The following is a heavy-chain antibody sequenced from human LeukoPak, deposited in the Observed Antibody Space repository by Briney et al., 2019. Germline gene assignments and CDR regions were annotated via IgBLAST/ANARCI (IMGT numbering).Heavy chain of an antibody. Sequence: ASVKVSCTASGYTFTGYYMHWVRQAPGQGLEWMGWINPNSGGTNYAQKFQGRVTMTRDTSTSTVYMELSSLRSEATAVYYCARAGTTGYYGSGSYWGQGTLVTVSS. J-gene: IGHJ4*02. CDR1: GYTFTGYY. CDR2: INPNSGGT. D-gene: IGHD3-10*01. V-gene: IGHV1-2*02. CDR3: ARAGTTGYYGSGSY.